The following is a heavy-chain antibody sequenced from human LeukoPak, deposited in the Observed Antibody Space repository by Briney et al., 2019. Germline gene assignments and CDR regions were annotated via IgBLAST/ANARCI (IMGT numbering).Heavy chain of an antibody. CDR2: IYYSGST. J-gene: IGHJ6*03. Sequence: SETLSLTCTVSGGSISSSSYYWGWIRQPPGKGLEWIGGIYYSGSTYYNPSLKSRVTISVDTSKNQFSLKLSSVTAADTAVYYCARFPGGAEYRHYYYMDVWGTGTTVTVSS. CDR3: ARFPGGAEYRHYYYMDV. CDR1: GGSISSSSYY. D-gene: IGHD1-14*01. V-gene: IGHV4-39*07.